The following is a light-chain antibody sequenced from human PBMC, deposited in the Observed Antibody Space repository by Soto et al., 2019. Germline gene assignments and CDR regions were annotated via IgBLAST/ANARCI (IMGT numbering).Light chain of an antibody. J-gene: IGLJ2*01. CDR2: DVS. V-gene: IGLV2-14*01. CDR1: SSDVGGYNY. Sequence: QSALTQPASVSGSPGQSITISCTGTSSDVGGYNYVSWYQQHPGKAPKLMIYDVSNRPSGVSNRFSGSNSGNTASLTISGLQTEDEADYYCSSYTSSNTVVFGGGTKLTVL. CDR3: SSYTSSNTVV.